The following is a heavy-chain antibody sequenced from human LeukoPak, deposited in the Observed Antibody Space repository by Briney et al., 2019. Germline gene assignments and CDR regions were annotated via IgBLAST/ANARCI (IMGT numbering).Heavy chain of an antibody. D-gene: IGHD3-22*01. Sequence: GGSLRLSCAASGFTFSSYEMNWVRQAPGKGLEWVSYISSSGSTIYYADSVKGRFTISRDNAKNSLYLQMNSLRAEDTALYYCAKDIRGSNYYDSSGYYDYWGQGTLVTVSS. CDR1: GFTFSSYE. CDR3: AKDIRGSNYYDSSGYYDY. J-gene: IGHJ4*02. CDR2: ISSSGSTI. V-gene: IGHV3-48*03.